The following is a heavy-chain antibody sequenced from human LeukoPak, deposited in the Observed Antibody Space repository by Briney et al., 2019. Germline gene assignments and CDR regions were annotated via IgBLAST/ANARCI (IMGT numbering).Heavy chain of an antibody. CDR1: GYTLTELS. CDR2: FDPEDGET. D-gene: IGHD1-26*01. CDR3: ATIPNRGASYFYFDY. V-gene: IGHV1-24*01. J-gene: IGHJ4*02. Sequence: ASVKVSCKVSGYTLTELSMHWVRQAPGKGLEWMGGFDPEDGETIYAQKFQGRVTMTEDTSTDTAYMELSSLRSEDTAVYYCATIPNRGASYFYFDYWGQGTLATVSS.